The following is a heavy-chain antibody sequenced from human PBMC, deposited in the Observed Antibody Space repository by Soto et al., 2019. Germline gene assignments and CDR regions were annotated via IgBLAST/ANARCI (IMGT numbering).Heavy chain of an antibody. Sequence: EGQLVESGGGLVQPGESLRLSCAGSGFTFNSYWMSWVRQAPGKGLEWVAKVQQDGSEKYYVDSGKGRFTISRDNAKNSVYLQMNSLRVEDTAVYYCARGGLHRSGYEYYYYYYGLDVWGQGTTVTVAS. V-gene: IGHV3-7*03. CDR3: ARGGLHRSGYEYYYYYYGLDV. J-gene: IGHJ6*02. D-gene: IGHD5-12*01. CDR1: GFTFNSYW. CDR2: VQQDGSEK.